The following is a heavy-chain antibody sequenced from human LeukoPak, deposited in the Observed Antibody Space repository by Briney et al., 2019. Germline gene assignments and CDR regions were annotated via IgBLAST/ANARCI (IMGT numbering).Heavy chain of an antibody. V-gene: IGHV4-34*01. CDR3: ARGIAAALSWYFDY. CDR2: INHSGST. J-gene: IGHJ4*02. Sequence: SETLSLTCAVYGGSFSGYYWSWIRQPPGKGLEWIGEINHSGSTNYNPSLKSRVTISVDTSKNQFSLKLSSVTAADTAVYYCARGIAAALSWYFDYWGQGTLVTVSS. D-gene: IGHD6-13*01. CDR1: GGSFSGYY.